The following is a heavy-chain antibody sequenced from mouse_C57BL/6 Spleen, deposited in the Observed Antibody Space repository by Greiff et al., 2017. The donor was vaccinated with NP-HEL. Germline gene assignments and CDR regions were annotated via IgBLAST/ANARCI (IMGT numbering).Heavy chain of an antibody. D-gene: IGHD3-2*02. CDR2: ISSGSSTI. V-gene: IGHV5-17*01. Sequence: EVKLVESGGGLVKPGGSLKLSCAASGFTFSDYGMHWVRQAPEKGLEWVAYISSGSSTIYYADTVKGRFTISRDNAKNTLFLQMTSLRSEDTAMYYCARELRLRRGYYFDYWGQGTTLTVSS. J-gene: IGHJ2*01. CDR3: ARELRLRRGYYFDY. CDR1: GFTFSDYG.